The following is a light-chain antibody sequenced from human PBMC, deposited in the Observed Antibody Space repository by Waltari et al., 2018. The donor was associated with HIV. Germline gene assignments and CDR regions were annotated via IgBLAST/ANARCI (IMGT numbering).Light chain of an antibody. CDR3: QQYGSLQWT. CDR1: QSVTSTY. J-gene: IGKJ1*01. V-gene: IGKV3-20*01. CDR2: GAS. Sequence: EIVLTQSPGNLYLSPGEGATLSCRASQSVTSTYFAWYQQKPGQAPRLLIYGASSRATGIPDRFSGTGSGTDFTLTISRLEPEYFALYYCQQYGSLQWTFGQGTKVEIK.